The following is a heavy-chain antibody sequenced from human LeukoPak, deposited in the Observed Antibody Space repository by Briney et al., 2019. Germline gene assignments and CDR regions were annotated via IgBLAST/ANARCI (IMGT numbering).Heavy chain of an antibody. CDR1: GGSLSSGGYY. CDR2: IYYSGST. Sequence: SETLSLTCTVSGGSLSSGGYYWSWIRQHPGKGLEWIGYIYYSGSTYYNPSLKSRVTISVDTSKNQFSLKLSSVTAADTAVYYCAREGYSSGWSGRLSYFDYWGQGTLVTVSS. D-gene: IGHD6-19*01. V-gene: IGHV4-31*03. CDR3: AREGYSSGWSGRLSYFDY. J-gene: IGHJ4*02.